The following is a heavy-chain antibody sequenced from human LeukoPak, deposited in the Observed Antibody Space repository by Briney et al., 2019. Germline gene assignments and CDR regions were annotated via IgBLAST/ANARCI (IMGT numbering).Heavy chain of an antibody. V-gene: IGHV3-7*01. J-gene: IGHJ2*01. CDR1: GFTFSKAW. Sequence: GGSLRLSCAVSGFTFSKAWMSWVRQAPGKGLEWVANIKQDGSEKYYVDSVKGRFTISRDNAKNSLYLQMNSLRAEDTAVYYCARVSREGWYFDLWGRGTLVTVSS. CDR2: IKQDGSEK. CDR3: ARVSREGWYFDL.